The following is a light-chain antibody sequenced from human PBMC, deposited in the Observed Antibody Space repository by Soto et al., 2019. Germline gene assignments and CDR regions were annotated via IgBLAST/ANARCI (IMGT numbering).Light chain of an antibody. V-gene: IGKV3-20*01. J-gene: IGKJ1*01. CDR2: GAS. CDR3: QQYGSSPPWT. CDR1: QSVSNNY. Sequence: EIVLTQSPGTLSLSPGERATLSCRASQSVSNNYLAWYQQKPGQAPRLLISGASNRDTGIPDRFSGSGSGTDFTLAISRLEPEDFAVYYCQQYGSSPPWTFGQGTKVEIK.